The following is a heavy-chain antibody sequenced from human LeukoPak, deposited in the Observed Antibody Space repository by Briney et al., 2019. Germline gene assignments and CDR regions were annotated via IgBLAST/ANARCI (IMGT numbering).Heavy chain of an antibody. CDR3: ATDSTIFGVVIPFDP. CDR1: GYTVTELS. Sequence: GASVKVSYKVSGYTVTELSMHWVRQAPGKGREWMEGFAPEDGETIYAQKFQGRVTMTEDTSTDTAYMELSRLRSEDTAVYYCATDSTIFGVVIPFDPWGQGTLVTVSS. CDR2: FAPEDGET. V-gene: IGHV1-24*01. J-gene: IGHJ5*02. D-gene: IGHD3-3*01.